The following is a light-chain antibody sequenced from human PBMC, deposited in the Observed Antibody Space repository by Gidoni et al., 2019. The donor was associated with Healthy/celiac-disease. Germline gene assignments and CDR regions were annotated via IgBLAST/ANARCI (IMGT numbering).Light chain of an antibody. V-gene: IGKV1-39*01. J-gene: IGKJ1*01. CDR3: QQSYRTTWT. CDR1: QSISSY. CDR2: AAS. Sequence: IQMDQSPSSLSASVGDRVTITCRARQSISSYLNWYQQEPGKAPKLLIYAASSLPSGVPSRFSGSGSGTDFTPPISSLQPQDFAAYYCQQSYRTTWTFGQGTKVEIK.